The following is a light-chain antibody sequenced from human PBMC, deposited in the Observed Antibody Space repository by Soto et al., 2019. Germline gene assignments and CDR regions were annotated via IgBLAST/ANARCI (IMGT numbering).Light chain of an antibody. CDR2: GAS. V-gene: IGKV3-15*01. J-gene: IGKJ2*01. Sequence: EIVMTQSPGTLSVSPGERATLSCRASQSVTSNLAWYQQKPGQAPRLPMYGASTRATGIPARFSGSGSGTEFTLTISSLQSEDFAVYYCQQYNDWYTFGQGTKLEIK. CDR1: QSVTSN. CDR3: QQYNDWYT.